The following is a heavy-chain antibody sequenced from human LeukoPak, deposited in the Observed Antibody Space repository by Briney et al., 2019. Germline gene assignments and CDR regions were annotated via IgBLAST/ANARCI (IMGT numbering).Heavy chain of an antibody. J-gene: IGHJ4*02. CDR2: IYSSGNT. CDR3: AREGGGFDY. Sequence: SETLSLTCTVSGGSISSYSWSWIRQPAGKGLEWIGRIYSSGNTYYNASLRSRVTMSVDTPKNQFSLKLSSVTAADTAVYYCAREGGGFDYWGQGTLVTVSS. D-gene: IGHD3-16*01. V-gene: IGHV4-4*07. CDR1: GGSISSYS.